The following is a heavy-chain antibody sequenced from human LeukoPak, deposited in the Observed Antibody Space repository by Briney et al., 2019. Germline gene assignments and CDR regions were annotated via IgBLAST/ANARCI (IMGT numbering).Heavy chain of an antibody. CDR2: ISYDGSNK. Sequence: GGSLRLSCAASGFTFSSYGMHWVRQAPGKGLEWVAVISYDGSNKYYADSVKGRFTISRDNAKNSLDLQMNSLRVEDTAVYYCVRVSADGRAFDYWGQGTLVTVSS. J-gene: IGHJ4*02. V-gene: IGHV3-30*03. CDR1: GFTFSSYG. D-gene: IGHD6-13*01. CDR3: VRVSADGRAFDY.